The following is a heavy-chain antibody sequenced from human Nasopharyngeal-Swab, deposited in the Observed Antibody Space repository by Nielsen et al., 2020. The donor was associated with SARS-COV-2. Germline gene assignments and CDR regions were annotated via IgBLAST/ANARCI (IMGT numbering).Heavy chain of an antibody. CDR1: GFTFSSYG. D-gene: IGHD2-21*02. CDR3: ARGHNTYCGGDCYSLAPDY. CDR2: IWYDGSNE. J-gene: IGHJ4*02. V-gene: IGHV3-33*01. Sequence: GESLKISCAASGFTFSSYGMHWVRQAPGKGLERVAVIWYDGSNEYYADSVKGRFTISRDNSKNTLYLQMDSLRVEDTAVYYCARGHNTYCGGDCYSLAPDYWGQGTLVTVSS.